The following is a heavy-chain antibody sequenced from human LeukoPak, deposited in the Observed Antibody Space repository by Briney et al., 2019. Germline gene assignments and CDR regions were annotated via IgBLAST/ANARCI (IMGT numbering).Heavy chain of an antibody. CDR1: GFTFSSDS. V-gene: IGHV3-21*01. CDR3: ARDGGYYYGSGSYYYYYMDV. Sequence: GGSLRLSCAASGFTFSSDSMNWVRQAPGKGLEWVSFISSSSSYIYYADSVKGRFTISRDNAKNSLYLQMNSLRAEDTAVHYCARDGGYYYGSGSYYYYYMDVWGKGTTVTVSS. D-gene: IGHD3-10*01. CDR2: ISSSSSYI. J-gene: IGHJ6*03.